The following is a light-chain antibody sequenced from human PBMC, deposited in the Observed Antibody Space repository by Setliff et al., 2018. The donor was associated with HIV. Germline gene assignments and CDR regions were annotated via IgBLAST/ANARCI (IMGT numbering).Light chain of an antibody. Sequence: QSVLTQPPSASGTPGQRVTISCSGSSSNIGSNYVYWYQQLAGTAPKLLLYGNNHRPSGVPDRCFGSKSGTSASLAISGLRSEDETGYYCSSYAITNTLPFGTGTKVTVL. J-gene: IGLJ1*01. V-gene: IGLV1-47*01. CDR3: SSYAITNTLP. CDR1: SSNIGSNY. CDR2: GNN.